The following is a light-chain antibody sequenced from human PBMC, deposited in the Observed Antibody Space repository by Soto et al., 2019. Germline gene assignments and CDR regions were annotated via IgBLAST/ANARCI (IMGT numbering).Light chain of an antibody. V-gene: IGKV2-30*02. CDR1: QSLVHSDGIAY. CDR2: KVS. CDR3: MQGTHWTIT. J-gene: IGKJ5*01. Sequence: DVVMTQSPLSLPVTLGQPVSISCRPNQSLVHSDGIAYFSWFPQRLGRSPRRXIYKVSNRESGVPARGSGRGSGTDCARKISRVEAEDVGVYDCMQGTHWTITFGQGTRLEIK.